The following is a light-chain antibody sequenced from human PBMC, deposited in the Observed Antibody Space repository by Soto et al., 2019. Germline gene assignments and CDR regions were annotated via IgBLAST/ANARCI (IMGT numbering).Light chain of an antibody. Sequence: GDRVTITCRDSQSVSAFLNWYRHKPGKAPELLIFSASSLQPGVPSRFSGRGSGTAFTLTITSLQPEDFATYYCQQTYSPPGTFGQGTKVDIK. J-gene: IGKJ1*01. V-gene: IGKV1-39*01. CDR2: SAS. CDR1: QSVSAF. CDR3: QQTYSPPGT.